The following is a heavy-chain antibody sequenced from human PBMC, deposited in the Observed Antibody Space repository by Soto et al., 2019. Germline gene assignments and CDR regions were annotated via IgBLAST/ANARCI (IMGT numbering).Heavy chain of an antibody. Sequence: QVQLVESGGGVVQPGRSLRLSCAASGFTFSSYGMHWVRQAPGKGLEWVAVIWYDGSNKYYADSVKGRFTISRDNSKNTLYLQMNSLRAEDTAVYYCARDIIAAAGTGVDAFDIWGQGTMVTVSS. J-gene: IGHJ3*02. CDR1: GFTFSSYG. D-gene: IGHD6-13*01. V-gene: IGHV3-33*01. CDR3: ARDIIAAAGTGVDAFDI. CDR2: IWYDGSNK.